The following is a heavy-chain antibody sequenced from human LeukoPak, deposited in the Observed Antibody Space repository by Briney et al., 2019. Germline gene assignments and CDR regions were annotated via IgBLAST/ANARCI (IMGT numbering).Heavy chain of an antibody. J-gene: IGHJ4*02. CDR2: IRSKAYGGTA. D-gene: IGHD5-24*01. CDR1: GFTFGDAA. Sequence: RSLRLSCTASGFTFGDAAMSWVRQAPGKGLEWVGFIRSKAYGGTAVHTASVKGRFTISRDDSKSIVYLQMNSLKTEDTAVYYCTRDQFYWGQGTLVTVSS. V-gene: IGHV3-49*04. CDR3: TRDQFY.